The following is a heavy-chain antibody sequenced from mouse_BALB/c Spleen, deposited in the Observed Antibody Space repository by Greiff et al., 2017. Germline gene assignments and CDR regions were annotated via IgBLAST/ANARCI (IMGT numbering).Heavy chain of an antibody. D-gene: IGHD1-1*01. J-gene: IGHJ2*01. CDR2: ISYSGST. CDR3: ARWSITTVVPYYFDY. CDR1: GDSITSGY. V-gene: IGHV3-8*02. Sequence: EVQLQQSGPSLVKPSQTLSLTCSVTGDSITSGYWNWIRKFPGNKLEYMGYISYSGSTYYNPSLKSRISITRDTSKNQYYLQLNSVTTEDTATYYCARWSITTVVPYYFDYWGQGTTLTVSS.